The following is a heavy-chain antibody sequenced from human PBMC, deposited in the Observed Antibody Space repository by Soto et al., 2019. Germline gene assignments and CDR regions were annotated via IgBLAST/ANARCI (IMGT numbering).Heavy chain of an antibody. CDR1: GGTFIHST. CDR2: IIPMFGST. V-gene: IGHV1-69*08. D-gene: IGHD5-12*01. J-gene: IGHJ4*02. CDR3: ATPSGLSGQYSALPDN. Sequence: SVKVSCKATGGTFIHSTFAWVRQAPGHRPEWMGMIIPMFGSTNSAQKFRDRVTFSADTYTNTAYMELSSLRSEDTAVYYCATPSGLSGQYSALPDNWGQGTLVTVSS.